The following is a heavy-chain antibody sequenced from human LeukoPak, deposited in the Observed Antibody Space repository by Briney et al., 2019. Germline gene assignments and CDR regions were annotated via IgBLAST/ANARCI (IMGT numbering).Heavy chain of an antibody. CDR1: GYTFTSYD. CDR2: MIPNSGNT. D-gene: IGHD3-9*01. J-gene: IGHJ4*02. CDR3: ARGPLRYFDWLLPYYFDY. Sequence: ASVKVSCKASGYTFTSYDINWVRQATGQGLEWMGWMIPNSGNTGYAQKFQGRVTMTRNTSISTAYMELSSLRSEDTAVYYCARGPLRYFDWLLPYYFDYWGQGTLVTVSS. V-gene: IGHV1-8*01.